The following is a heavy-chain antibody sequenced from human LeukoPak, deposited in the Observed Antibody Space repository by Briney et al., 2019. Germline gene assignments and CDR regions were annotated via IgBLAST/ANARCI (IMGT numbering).Heavy chain of an antibody. D-gene: IGHD3-10*01. CDR3: TRGGPGDY. CDR2: IRTKAYGGTT. CDR1: GFTFGDYA. V-gene: IGHV3-49*04. J-gene: IGHJ4*02. Sequence: GGSLRLSCTASGFTFGDYAMSWVRQAPGKGLEWIGFIRTKAYGGTTEYAASVKGRFTISRDDSKSIAYLQMNSLKTEDTAVYYCTRGGPGDYWAQGTLVTVSS.